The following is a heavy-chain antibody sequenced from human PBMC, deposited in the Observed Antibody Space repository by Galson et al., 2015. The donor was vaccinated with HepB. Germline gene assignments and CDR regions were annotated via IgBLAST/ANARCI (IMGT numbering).Heavy chain of an antibody. CDR3: ARESVVAGDYYGMDV. CDR2: ISAHNGNT. V-gene: IGHV1-18*04. Sequence: SVKVSCKASGYTFASYGFSWVRQAPGQGLEWMGWISAHNGNTNYAQKLQGRVAMTTDTSTSTAYMELRSLRSDDTAVYYCARESVVAGDYYGMDVWGQGTTVTVSS. CDR1: GYTFASYG. J-gene: IGHJ6*02. D-gene: IGHD6-19*01.